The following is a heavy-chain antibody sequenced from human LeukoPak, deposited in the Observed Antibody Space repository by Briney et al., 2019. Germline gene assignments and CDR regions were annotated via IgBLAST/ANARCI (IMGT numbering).Heavy chain of an antibody. J-gene: IGHJ6*02. D-gene: IGHD3-22*01. V-gene: IGHV3-48*03. CDR1: GFTFSSYE. Sequence: GGSLRLSCAASGFTFSSYEMNWVRQAPGKGLEWVSYISSSGSTIYYADSVKGRFTISRDNAKNSLYLQMNSLRAEDTAVYYCASQGDSSGYYYYYGMDVWGQGTLVTVSS. CDR3: ASQGDSSGYYYYYGMDV. CDR2: ISSSGSTI.